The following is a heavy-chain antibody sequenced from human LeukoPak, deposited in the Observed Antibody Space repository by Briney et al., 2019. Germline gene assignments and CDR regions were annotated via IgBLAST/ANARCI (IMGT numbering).Heavy chain of an antibody. CDR3: ARDGIAVAGPGWAFDI. D-gene: IGHD6-19*01. CDR2: IYYSGST. CDR1: GGSISSYY. V-gene: IGHV4-59*12. Sequence: SETLSLTCTVSGGSISSYYWSWIRQPPGKGLEWIGSIYYSGSTYYNPSLKSRVTISVDTSKNQFSLKLSSVTAADTAVYYCARDGIAVAGPGWAFDIWGQGTMVTVSS. J-gene: IGHJ3*02.